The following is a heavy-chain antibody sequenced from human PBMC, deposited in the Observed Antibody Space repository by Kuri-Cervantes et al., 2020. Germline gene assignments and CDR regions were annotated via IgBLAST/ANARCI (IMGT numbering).Heavy chain of an antibody. CDR2: INHSGST. J-gene: IGHJ6*02. V-gene: IGHV4-34*01. D-gene: IGHD3-10*01. CDR3: ARGYYYGSGSYYLILYYYYGMDV. CDR1: GGSISSDY. Sequence: GSLRLSCTVSGGSISSDYWSWIRQPPGKGLEWIGEINHSGSTNYNPSLKSRVTISVDTSKNQFSLKLSSVTAADTAVYYCARGYYYGSGSYYLILYYYYGMDVWGQGTTVTVSS.